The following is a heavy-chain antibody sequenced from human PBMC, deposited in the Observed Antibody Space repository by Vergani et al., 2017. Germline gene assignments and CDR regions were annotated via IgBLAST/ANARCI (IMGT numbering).Heavy chain of an antibody. D-gene: IGHD1-26*01. V-gene: IGHV3-7*01. Sequence: EVQLVESGGGLVQPGGSLRLSCAASGFTFSRYWMSWVRQAPGKGLEWVANIKQDESEKHYVDSVKGRFTISRDNAKNSLLLQMNGLRAEDTAVYYCARGTGSSYVYWGQGTLVTVSS. CDR3: ARGTGSSYVY. CDR1: GFTFSRYW. CDR2: IKQDESEK. J-gene: IGHJ4*02.